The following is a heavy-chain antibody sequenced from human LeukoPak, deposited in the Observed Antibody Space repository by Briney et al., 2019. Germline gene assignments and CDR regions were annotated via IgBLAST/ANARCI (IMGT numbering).Heavy chain of an antibody. V-gene: IGHV3-66*01. CDR2: IYSGGST. Sequence: GGSLRLSCAASGFTVSSNYMSWVRQAPGKGLEWVSVIYSGGSTYYADSVKGRFTISRDNSKNTLYLQMNSLRAEDTAVYYCARGLTSYDYVWGSYRGDPFDYWGQGTLVTVSS. D-gene: IGHD3-16*02. CDR3: ARGLTSYDYVWGSYRGDPFDY. J-gene: IGHJ4*02. CDR1: GFTVSSNY.